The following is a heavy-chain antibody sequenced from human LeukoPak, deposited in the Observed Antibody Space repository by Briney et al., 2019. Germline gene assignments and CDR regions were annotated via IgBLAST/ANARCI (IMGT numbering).Heavy chain of an antibody. CDR1: GFTFSSYE. CDR3: AKEGIAAGGLDY. CDR2: ISSSGSTI. V-gene: IGHV3-48*03. J-gene: IGHJ4*02. Sequence: GGSLRLSCAASGFTFSSYEMNWVRQAPGKGLEWVSYISSSGSTIYYADSVKGRFTISRDNSKNSLYLQMNSLRTEDTALYYCAKEGIAAGGLDYWGQGTLVTVSS. D-gene: IGHD6-13*01.